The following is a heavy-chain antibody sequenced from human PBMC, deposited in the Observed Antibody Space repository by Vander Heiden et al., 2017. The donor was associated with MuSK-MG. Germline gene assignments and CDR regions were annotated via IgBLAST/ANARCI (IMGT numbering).Heavy chain of an antibody. D-gene: IGHD2-15*01. CDR3: ARGKVVTATRAAWFDP. CDR2: IDPNTGGT. J-gene: IGHJ5*02. CDR1: GYTFTGYY. Sequence: QVQLVQSGAEVKKPGASVKVPCKVSGYTFTGYYIHWVRQAPGQGPEWMGWIDPNTGGTNYAQKFQGRVTMNRDTSIFTAYMELSSLTSDDAAVYYCARGKVVTATRAAWFDPWGQGTLVTVSS. V-gene: IGHV1-2*02.